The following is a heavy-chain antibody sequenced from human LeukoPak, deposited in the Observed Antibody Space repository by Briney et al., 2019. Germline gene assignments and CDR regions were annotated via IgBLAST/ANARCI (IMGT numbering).Heavy chain of an antibody. J-gene: IGHJ6*03. D-gene: IGHD3-10*01. Sequence: PSETLSLTCNVSGYSISSGYHWGWIRQPPGKGLEWIASVHYSGSTYYNPSLKSRVTISIDTSKNQFSLKLSSVTAADTAVYFCARQLYVSGSYYAPMDVWGKGTTVTISS. V-gene: IGHV4-38-2*02. CDR1: GYSISSGYH. CDR2: VHYSGST. CDR3: ARQLYVSGSYYAPMDV.